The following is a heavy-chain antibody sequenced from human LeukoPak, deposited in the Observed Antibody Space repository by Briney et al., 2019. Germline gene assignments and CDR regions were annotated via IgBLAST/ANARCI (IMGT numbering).Heavy chain of an antibody. CDR2: IYHSGST. D-gene: IGHD1-7*01. CDR1: GGSISSYY. CDR3: ARSRPTGTTSREGFDY. Sequence: SETLSLTCTVSGGSISSYYWSWIRQPPGKGLEWIGYIYHSGSTYYNPSLKSRVTISVDRSKNQFSLKLSSVTAADTAVYYCARSRPTGTTSREGFDYWGQGTLVTVSS. V-gene: IGHV4-59*12. J-gene: IGHJ4*02.